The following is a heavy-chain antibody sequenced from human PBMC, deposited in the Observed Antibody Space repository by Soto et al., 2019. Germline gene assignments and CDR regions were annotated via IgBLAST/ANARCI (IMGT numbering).Heavy chain of an antibody. V-gene: IGHV1-2*02. CDR2: INAGDGDT. CDR3: ARVRFFSVRGDPFDF. CDR1: GYTFTDHY. Sequence: QVQLVQSGAEVKKPGASVKVSCQVSGYTFTDHYLHWVRQAPGHGLEWMGWINAGDGDTNYAQKCQGRISMTRDTSTETVYLELSRLTSVDTAVYYCARVRFFSVRGDPFDFWGQGTLVSVSS. D-gene: IGHD3-10*01. J-gene: IGHJ4*02.